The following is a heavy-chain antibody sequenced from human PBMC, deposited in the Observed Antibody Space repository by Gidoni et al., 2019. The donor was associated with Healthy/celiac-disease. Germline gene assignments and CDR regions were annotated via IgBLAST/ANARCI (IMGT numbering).Heavy chain of an antibody. CDR1: GFPFSSSR. V-gene: IGHV3-21*01. CDR2: ISSRSRYI. J-gene: IGHJ3*02. Sequence: EVQLVEPGGGLVKPGGSLRLSCAASGFPFSSSRQNWVCQAPGKGPEWVSSISSRSRYIYYADSVKGRFTISRDNAKNSLYLQMNSLRAEDTAVYYCARDDVLRLLEWYADAFDIWGQGTMVTVSS. CDR3: ARDDVLRLLEWYADAFDI. D-gene: IGHD3-3*01.